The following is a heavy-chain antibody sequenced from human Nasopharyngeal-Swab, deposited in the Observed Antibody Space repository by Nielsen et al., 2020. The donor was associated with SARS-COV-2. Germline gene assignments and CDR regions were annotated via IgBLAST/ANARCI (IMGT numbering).Heavy chain of an antibody. V-gene: IGHV3-33*01. D-gene: IGHD3-3*01. J-gene: IGHJ3*02. Sequence: GESLKISCAASGFTFSSYGMHWVRQAPGKGPEWVAVIWYDGSNKYYADSVKDRFTISRDNSKNTLYLQMNSLRAEDTAVYYCASLRFLEWLVFPPLDADAFDIWGQGTMVTVSS. CDR3: ASLRFLEWLVFPPLDADAFDI. CDR2: IWYDGSNK. CDR1: GFTFSSYG.